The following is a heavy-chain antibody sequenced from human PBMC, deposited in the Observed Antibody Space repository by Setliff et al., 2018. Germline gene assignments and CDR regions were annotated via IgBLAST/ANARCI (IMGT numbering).Heavy chain of an antibody. J-gene: IGHJ2*01. Sequence: PSETLSLTCAVYGRSFSGYYWSWIRQPPGKGLEWIGEINHSGSTNYNPSLKSRVTISIDTSKNQFSLKLSSVTAADTAVYYCASLGMTTMMDWYFDLWGRGTLVTVSS. D-gene: IGHD4-4*01. V-gene: IGHV4-34*01. CDR3: ASLGMTTMMDWYFDL. CDR2: INHSGST. CDR1: GRSFSGYY.